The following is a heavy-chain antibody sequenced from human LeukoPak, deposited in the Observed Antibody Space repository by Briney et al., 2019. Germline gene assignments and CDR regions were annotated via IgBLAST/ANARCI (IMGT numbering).Heavy chain of an antibody. CDR1: GGSFSGYY. J-gene: IGHJ6*04. V-gene: IGHV4-34*01. CDR3: ARATYYDFWSGYSEGLDV. D-gene: IGHD3-3*01. Sequence: PSETLSLTCAVYGGSFSGYYWSWIRQPPGKGLEWIGEINHSGSTNYNPSLKSRVTISVDTSKNQFSLKLSSVTAADTAVYYCARATYYDFWSGYSEGLDVWGKGTTVTVSS. CDR2: INHSGST.